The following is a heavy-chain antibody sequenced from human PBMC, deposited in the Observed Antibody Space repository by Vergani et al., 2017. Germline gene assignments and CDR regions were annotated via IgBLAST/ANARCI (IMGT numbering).Heavy chain of an antibody. CDR2: INPSGGST. D-gene: IGHD3-3*01. CDR1: GYTFTSYY. J-gene: IGHJ3*02. Sequence: QVQLVQSGAEVKKPGASVKVSCKASGYTFTSYYMHWVRQAPGQGLEWMGIINPSGGSTSYAQKFQGRVTMTRDTSTSTVYMELSSLRSEDTDVYYCASSPTFLKHAFDIWGQGTMVTVSS. CDR3: ASSPTFLKHAFDI. V-gene: IGHV1-46*01.